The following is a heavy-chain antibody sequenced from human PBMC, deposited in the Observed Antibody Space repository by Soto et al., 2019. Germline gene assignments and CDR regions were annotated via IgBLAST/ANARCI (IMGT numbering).Heavy chain of an antibody. CDR2: ISTDNGNT. V-gene: IGHV1-18*01. CDR3: ARDVPDTSLFFYYYGMDV. Sequence: HVHLVQSGAEVRKPGASVKVSCKASGYSFTSYGISWVRQAPGQGLEWMGWISTDNGNTNYAHNLQGRVSMTIDPSTSTAYIELWSLGSDDPAVYYCARDVPDTSLFFYYYGMDVWGQGTTVTVSS. J-gene: IGHJ6*02. CDR1: GYSFTSYG. D-gene: IGHD2-21*01.